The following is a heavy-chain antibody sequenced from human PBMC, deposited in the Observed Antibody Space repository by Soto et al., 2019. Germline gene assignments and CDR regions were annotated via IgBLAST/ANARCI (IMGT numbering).Heavy chain of an antibody. Sequence: SVKVSCKGAGFRFSRYAVQWVGQDRVQRLEWIGWIVVGSGNTIYSQKFQERVTITRDMSTSTAYLELSSLRSEDTAVYYCAATTTGYNSGMDVWGQGPTLSVSS. D-gene: IGHD1-26*01. V-gene: IGHV1-58*01. CDR1: GFRFSRYA. CDR2: IVVGSGNT. J-gene: IGHJ6*02. CDR3: AATTTGYNSGMDV.